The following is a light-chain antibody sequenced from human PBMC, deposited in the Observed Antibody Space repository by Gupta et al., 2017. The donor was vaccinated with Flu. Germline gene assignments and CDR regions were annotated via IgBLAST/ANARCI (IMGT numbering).Light chain of an antibody. CDR1: PTASSY. CDR2: AAS. V-gene: IGKV3-11*02. J-gene: IGKJ5*01. CDR3: QQRRDWPRII. Sequence: SPWVRATLSCRVSPTASSYLAWYEPNPGKAPTLLIYAASNRATGTPARFSSRGSGRDFTLPISSLEPEDFAVHYCQQRRDWPRIIFGPGTR.